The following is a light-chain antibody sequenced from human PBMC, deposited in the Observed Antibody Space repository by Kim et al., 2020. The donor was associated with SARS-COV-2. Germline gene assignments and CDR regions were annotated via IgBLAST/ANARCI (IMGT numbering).Light chain of an antibody. CDR2: RNN. CDR1: SSNIGSNY. Sequence: PGQSGTIACSGSSSNIGSNYVYWYQQLPGTAPNLLIYRNNQRPSGVPDRFSGSKSGTSASLAISGLRSEDEADYYCAAWDDSLSGVFGGGTQLTVL. CDR3: AAWDDSLSGV. J-gene: IGLJ3*02. V-gene: IGLV1-47*01.